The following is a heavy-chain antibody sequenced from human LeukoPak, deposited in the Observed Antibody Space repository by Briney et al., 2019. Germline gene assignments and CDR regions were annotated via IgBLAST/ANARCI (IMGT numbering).Heavy chain of an antibody. V-gene: IGHV4-4*07. J-gene: IGHJ4*02. CDR2: IYTSGTT. CDR3: ARADGNSSRALDY. D-gene: IGHD6-6*01. Sequence: SETLSLTCTVSGTSISSSFWTWIRQPAGKGLEWIGRIYTSGTTNYNPSLKSRVTMSVDMSRNQFSLNLTSVTAADTAVYYCARADGNSSRALDYWGQGTLVTVSS. CDR1: GTSISSSF.